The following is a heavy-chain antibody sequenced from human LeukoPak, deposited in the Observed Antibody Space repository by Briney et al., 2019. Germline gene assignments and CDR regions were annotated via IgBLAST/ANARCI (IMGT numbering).Heavy chain of an antibody. J-gene: IGHJ4*02. V-gene: IGHV4-59*02. CDR3: GRNLGSGSDH. CDR2: THYRGDI. D-gene: IGHD3-10*01. CDR1: GASVSSDY. Sequence: SETLSLTCSVSGASVSSDYWNWIRQSPGRGLEWIGYTHYRGDINYNPSLKSRLAMSVDASSNQVSLKLSSVTAADAAVYYCGRNLGSGSDHWGQGTLVTVSS.